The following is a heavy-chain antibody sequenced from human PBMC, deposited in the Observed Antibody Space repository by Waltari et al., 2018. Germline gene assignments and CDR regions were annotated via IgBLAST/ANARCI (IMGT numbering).Heavy chain of an antibody. CDR3: ARHGYSYGFGY. Sequence: QVQLQESGPGLVKPSETLSLTCTVSGGSISSYYWSWIRQPPGKGLEWIGSIYYSGTTYYNPSRKTRVTISVDTSKNHFSRRLRSVTAADTAVYYWARHGYSYGFGYWGQGTLVTVSS. D-gene: IGHD5-18*01. V-gene: IGHV4-59*05. CDR1: GGSISSYY. J-gene: IGHJ4*02. CDR2: IYYSGTT.